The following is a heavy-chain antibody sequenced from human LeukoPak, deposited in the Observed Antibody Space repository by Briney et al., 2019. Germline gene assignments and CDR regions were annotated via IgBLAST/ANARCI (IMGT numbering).Heavy chain of an antibody. CDR3: ARWQQLGYNHGMDV. CDR2: ISAYNSNT. D-gene: IGHD6-13*01. Sequence: ASVKVSCKASGYTFTSYGISWVRQAPGQGLEWMGWISAYNSNTNYAQKLQGRVTMTTDTSTSTAYMELRSLRSDDTAVYYCARWQQLGYNHGMDVWGQGTTVTVSS. CDR1: GYTFTSYG. V-gene: IGHV1-18*01. J-gene: IGHJ6*02.